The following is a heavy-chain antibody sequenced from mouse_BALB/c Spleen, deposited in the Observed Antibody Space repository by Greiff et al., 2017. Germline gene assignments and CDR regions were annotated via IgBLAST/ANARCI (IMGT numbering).Heavy chain of an antibody. CDR3: TRDITTAGYFDV. D-gene: IGHD1-2*01. Sequence: EVHLVESGGGLVKPGGSLKLSCAASGFTFSSYTMSWVRQTPEKRLEWVATISSGGSYTYYPDSVKGRFTISRDNAKNTLYLQMSSLKSEDTAMYYCTRDITTAGYFDVWGAGTTVTVSS. J-gene: IGHJ1*01. CDR1: GFTFSSYT. CDR2: ISSGGSYT. V-gene: IGHV5-6-4*01.